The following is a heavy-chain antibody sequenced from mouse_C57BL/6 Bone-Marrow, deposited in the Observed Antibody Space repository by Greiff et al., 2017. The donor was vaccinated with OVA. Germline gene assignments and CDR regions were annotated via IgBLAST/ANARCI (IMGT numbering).Heavy chain of an antibody. CDR3: ARQVVATDYAMDY. Sequence: EVQLQQSGGDLVKPGGSLKLSCAASGFTFSSYGMSWVRQTPDKRLEWVATISSGGSYTYYPDSVKGRFTISRDNAKNTLYLQMSSLKSEDTAMYYCARQVVATDYAMDYWGQGTSVTVSS. J-gene: IGHJ4*01. CDR2: ISSGGSYT. D-gene: IGHD1-1*01. CDR1: GFTFSSYG. V-gene: IGHV5-6*01.